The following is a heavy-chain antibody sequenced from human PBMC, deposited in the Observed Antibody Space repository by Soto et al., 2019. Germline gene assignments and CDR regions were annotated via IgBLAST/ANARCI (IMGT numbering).Heavy chain of an antibody. V-gene: IGHV1-69*08. CDR2: IIPILGIA. J-gene: IGHJ4*02. CDR3: ARETTWNWNDCFDY. D-gene: IGHD1-1*01. CDR1: GGTFSSYT. Sequence: QVQLVQSGAEVKKPGSSVKVSCKASGGTFSSYTISWVRQAPGHGLESMGRIIPILGIANYPQKFQGRVTSTAYKSTSKAYMELSSLRSEDTAVYYCARETTWNWNDCFDYWGQGTLVTVSS.